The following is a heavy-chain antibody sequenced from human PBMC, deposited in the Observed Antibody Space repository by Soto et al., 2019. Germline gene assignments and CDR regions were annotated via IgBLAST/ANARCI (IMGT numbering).Heavy chain of an antibody. V-gene: IGHV4-39*01. CDR2: IYYSGST. Sequence: GRIRQPPGKGLEWIGSIYYSGSTYYNPSLESRVTISVDTSKNQFSLKLSSVTAADTAVYYCARGRRGYCSSTSCYGSYYFDSWGQGILVTVSS. D-gene: IGHD2-2*01. CDR3: ARGRRGYCSSTSCYGSYYFDS. J-gene: IGHJ4*02.